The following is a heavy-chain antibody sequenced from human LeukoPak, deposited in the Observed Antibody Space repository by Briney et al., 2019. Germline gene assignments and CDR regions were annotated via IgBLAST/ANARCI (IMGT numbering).Heavy chain of an antibody. CDR3: ARQSRHYGSGSYYNHLFGY. CDR1: GYSFTSYW. D-gene: IGHD3-10*01. Sequence: KPGESLKISCKGSGYSFTSYWIGWVRQMPGKGLEWMGIIYPGDSDTRYSPSFQGQVTISADKSISTAYLQWSSLKASDTAMYYCARQSRHYGSGSYYNHLFGYWGQGTLVTVSS. J-gene: IGHJ4*02. CDR2: IYPGDSDT. V-gene: IGHV5-51*01.